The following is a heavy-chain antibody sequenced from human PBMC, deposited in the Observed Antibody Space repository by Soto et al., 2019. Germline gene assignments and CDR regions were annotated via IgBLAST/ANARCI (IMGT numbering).Heavy chain of an antibody. J-gene: IGHJ4*02. Sequence: GVSLRLSCAPSGCTFSSYAMSLVLQAPGKGLEWVSAISGSGGSTYYADSVKGRFTISRDNSKNTLYLQMNSLRAEDTAVYDRDKVDGLPYNGYDGYSSHYWGQG. V-gene: IGHV3-23*01. CDR3: DKVDGLPYNGYDGYSSHY. CDR1: GCTFSSYA. D-gene: IGHD5-12*01. CDR2: ISGSGGST.